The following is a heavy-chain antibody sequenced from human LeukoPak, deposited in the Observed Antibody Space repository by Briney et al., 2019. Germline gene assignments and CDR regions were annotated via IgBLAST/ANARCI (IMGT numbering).Heavy chain of an antibody. J-gene: IGHJ4*02. CDR3: AREPDSGKDFDC. D-gene: IGHD1-26*01. CDR1: GYTFTYHY. CDR2: INPSNGNT. Sequence: ASVKVSCKASGYTFTYHYIHLVRQVPGQGLEWMGMINPSNGNTNYAQKFQGRVTMTRDTSTSTVYMELNSLGSEDTAVYYCAREPDSGKDFDCWGQGTLVTVSS. V-gene: IGHV1-46*01.